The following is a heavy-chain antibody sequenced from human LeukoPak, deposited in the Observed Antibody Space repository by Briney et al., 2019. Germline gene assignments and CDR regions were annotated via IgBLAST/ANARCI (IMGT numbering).Heavy chain of an antibody. CDR3: AREDYDILTGYYYYYYGMDV. CDR1: GYTFTGYY. V-gene: IGHV1-2*02. D-gene: IGHD3-9*01. Sequence: ASVKVSCKASGYTFTGYYMHWVQQAPGQGLEWMGWINPNSGGTNYAQKFQGRVTMTRDTSISTAYMELSRLRSDDTAVYYCAREDYDILTGYYYYYYGMDVWGQGTTVTVFS. J-gene: IGHJ6*02. CDR2: INPNSGGT.